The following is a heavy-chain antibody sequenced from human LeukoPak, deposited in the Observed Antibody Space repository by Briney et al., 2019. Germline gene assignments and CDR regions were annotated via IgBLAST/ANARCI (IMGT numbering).Heavy chain of an antibody. J-gene: IGHJ6*02. D-gene: IGHD6-19*01. CDR3: ARDPTAVAGNYYYGMDV. Sequence: SETLSLTCTVSGGSISRYYWSWIRQPPGKGLEWIGYIYYSGSTNYNPSLESRVTISVDTSKNQFSLKLSSVTAADTAVYYCARDPTAVAGNYYYGMDVWGQGTTVTVSS. V-gene: IGHV4-59*01. CDR2: IYYSGST. CDR1: GGSISRYY.